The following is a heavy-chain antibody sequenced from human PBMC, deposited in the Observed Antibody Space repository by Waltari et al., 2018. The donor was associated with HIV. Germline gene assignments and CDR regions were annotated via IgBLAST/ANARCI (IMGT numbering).Heavy chain of an antibody. D-gene: IGHD3-10*02. V-gene: IGHV3-74*01. J-gene: IGHJ6*02. CDR2: INSDWSCT. Sequence: EVQLVESGGGLVQHGGSVRLSCEASGFTFSSYWMPWVGQAPGKGLVWVSRINSDWSCTSYSDSVKGRFTISRDNAKNTLYLQMNSLRADVTAVYYCVRETMFWPLDYYGMDVWGQGTTVTVSS. CDR3: VRETMFWPLDYYGMDV. CDR1: GFTFSSYW.